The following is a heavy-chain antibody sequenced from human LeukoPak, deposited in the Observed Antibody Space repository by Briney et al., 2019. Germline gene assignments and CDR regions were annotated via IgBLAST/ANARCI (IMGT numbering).Heavy chain of an antibody. J-gene: IGHJ4*02. D-gene: IGHD5-24*01. CDR3: ARGYRRDGYNPPFDY. CDR1: GFTFSSYA. V-gene: IGHV3-30*04. Sequence: GGSLRLSWAASGFTFSSYAMHWVRQAPGKGLEWVAVISYDGSNKYYADSVKGRFTISRDNSKNTLYLQMNSLRAEDTAVYYCARGYRRDGYNPPFDYWGQGTLVTVSS. CDR2: ISYDGSNK.